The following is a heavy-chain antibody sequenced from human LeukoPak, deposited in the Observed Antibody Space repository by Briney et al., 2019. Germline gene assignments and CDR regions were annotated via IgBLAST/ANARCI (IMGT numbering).Heavy chain of an antibody. CDR3: ATPTGLRFGPYYYYGMDV. CDR2: FDPEDGET. V-gene: IGHV1-24*01. D-gene: IGHD3-3*01. J-gene: IGHJ6*02. Sequence: GASVKVSCKVSGYTLTELSMHWVRQAPGKGLEWMGGFDPEDGETIYAQKFQGRVTMTEDTSTDTAYMKLSSLRSEDTAVYYCATPTGLRFGPYYYYGMDVWGQGTTVTVSS. CDR1: GYTLTELS.